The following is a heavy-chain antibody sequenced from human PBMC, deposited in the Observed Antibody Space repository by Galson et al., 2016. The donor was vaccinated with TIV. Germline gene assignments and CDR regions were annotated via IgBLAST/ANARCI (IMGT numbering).Heavy chain of an antibody. Sequence: SVKVSCKASGYTFRSYGISWVRQAPGQGLEWMGWSSAYNGYTNYAQKLQGRVTVTTDTSTSTAYMELRSLRSDDTAFYYCARDYLAYCGGDCYLVHWGQGTLVTVSS. CDR1: GYTFRSYG. D-gene: IGHD2-21*02. CDR3: ARDYLAYCGGDCYLVH. J-gene: IGHJ4*02. V-gene: IGHV1-18*04. CDR2: SSAYNGYT.